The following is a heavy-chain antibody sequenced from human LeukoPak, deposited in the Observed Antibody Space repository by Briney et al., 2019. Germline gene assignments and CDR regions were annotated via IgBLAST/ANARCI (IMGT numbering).Heavy chain of an antibody. CDR3: AKGIVSGWAPQPFDY. J-gene: IGHJ4*02. Sequence: GGSLRLSCAASGFTFSSYAMSWVRQASGKGLEWVSAISGSGGSTYYADSVKGRFTISRDNSKNTLYLQMNSLRAEDTAVYYCAKGIVSGWAPQPFDYWGQGTLVTVSS. CDR1: GFTFSSYA. D-gene: IGHD6-19*01. V-gene: IGHV3-23*01. CDR2: ISGSGGST.